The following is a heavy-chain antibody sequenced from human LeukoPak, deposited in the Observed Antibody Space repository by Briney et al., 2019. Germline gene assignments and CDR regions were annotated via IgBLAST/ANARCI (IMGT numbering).Heavy chain of an antibody. CDR3: ARGTAAAGIDY. Sequence: GGSLRLSCAASGFTFSSYSMNWVRQAPGKGLEWVSSISSSSSYIYYADSVKGRFTISRDTAKNSLYLQTNSLRAEDTAVYYCARGTAAAGIDYWGQGTLVTVSS. CDR1: GFTFSSYS. CDR2: ISSSSSYI. J-gene: IGHJ4*02. D-gene: IGHD6-13*01. V-gene: IGHV3-21*01.